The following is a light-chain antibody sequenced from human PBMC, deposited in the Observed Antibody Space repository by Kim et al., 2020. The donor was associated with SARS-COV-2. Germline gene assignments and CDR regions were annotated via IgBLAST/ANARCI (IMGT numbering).Light chain of an antibody. CDR2: GAS. CDR3: QHYGSSLYT. V-gene: IGKV3-20*01. J-gene: IGKJ2*01. Sequence: EIVLTQSPGTLSLSPGERATLSCRASQSVSSSYLAWYQQKPGQAPRLLIYGASSRATGIPDRFSGSGSGTVFTLTISRLEPEDFAVYYCQHYGSSLYTFGQGTKLEI. CDR1: QSVSSSY.